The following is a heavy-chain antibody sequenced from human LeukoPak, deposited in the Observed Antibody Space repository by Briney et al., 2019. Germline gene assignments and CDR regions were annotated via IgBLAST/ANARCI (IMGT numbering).Heavy chain of an antibody. J-gene: IGHJ4*02. Sequence: PSETLSLTCTVSGASISSSYCTWIRQPAGEGLEWIGRISTGGGTTYNPSFKSRVTMSVDASKNQFSLKLTSMTAVDTAVYYCARLRSGSGFDYWGQGTLVTVSS. CDR3: ARLRSGSGFDY. CDR2: ISTGGGT. V-gene: IGHV4-4*07. D-gene: IGHD3-10*01. CDR1: GASISSSY.